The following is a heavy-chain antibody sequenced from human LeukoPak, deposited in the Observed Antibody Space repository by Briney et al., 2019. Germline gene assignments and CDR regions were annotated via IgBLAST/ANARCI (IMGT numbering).Heavy chain of an antibody. Sequence: SETLSLTCTVFGDSITSYYWSWIRQPAGKGLEWIGRIYTSGSTNYNPSLKSRVTMSVDTSKNQFSLKPSSVTAADTAVYYCARDIFSSSWFSEVDYYYYMDVWGKGTTVTVSS. CDR1: GDSITSYY. D-gene: IGHD6-13*01. V-gene: IGHV4-4*07. CDR3: ARDIFSSSWFSEVDYYYYMDV. CDR2: IYTSGST. J-gene: IGHJ6*03.